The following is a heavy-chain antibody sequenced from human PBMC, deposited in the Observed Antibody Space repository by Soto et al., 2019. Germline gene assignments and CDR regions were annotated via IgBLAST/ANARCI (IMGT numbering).Heavy chain of an antibody. Sequence: VGSLRLSCSSSEFSVSDNYMSLARQDPGKGLEWISSITSSGFDIYYADSVKGRFSISRDNAKNSLYLQMNSLRADDTAVYFCTRRTGTTYAPWGQGTLVTVSS. D-gene: IGHD1-1*01. CDR1: EFSVSDNY. V-gene: IGHV3-11*04. J-gene: IGHJ5*02. CDR2: ITSSGFDI. CDR3: TRRTGTTYAP.